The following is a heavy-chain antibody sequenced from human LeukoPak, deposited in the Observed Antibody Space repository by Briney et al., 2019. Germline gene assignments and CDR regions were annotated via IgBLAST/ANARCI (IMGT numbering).Heavy chain of an antibody. CDR1: GGSFSGYY. V-gene: IGHV4-34*01. CDR2: INHSGST. J-gene: IGHJ4*02. CDR3: ARDRQWLPFDY. D-gene: IGHD6-19*01. Sequence: SETLSLTCAVYGGSFSGYYWSWIRQPPGKGLEWIGEINHSGSTNYNPSLKSRVTISVDKSKNQFSLKLSSVTAADTAVYYCARDRQWLPFDYWGQGTLVTVSS.